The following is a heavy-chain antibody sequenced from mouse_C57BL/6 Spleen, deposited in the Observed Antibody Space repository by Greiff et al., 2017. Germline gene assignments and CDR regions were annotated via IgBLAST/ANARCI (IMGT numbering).Heavy chain of an antibody. J-gene: IGHJ2*01. CDR3: ARSPYYGSSLFDY. CDR1: GYAFSSSW. Sequence: VQLQQSGPELVKPGASVKISCKASGYAFSSSWMNWVKQRPGKGLEWIGRIYPGDGDTNYNGKFKGKATLTADKSSSTAYMQLSSLTSEDSAVYFCARSPYYGSSLFDYWGQGTTLTVSS. CDR2: IYPGDGDT. V-gene: IGHV1-82*01. D-gene: IGHD1-1*01.